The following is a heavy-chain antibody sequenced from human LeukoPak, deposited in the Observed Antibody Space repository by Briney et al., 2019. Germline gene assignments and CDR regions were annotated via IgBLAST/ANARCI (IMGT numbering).Heavy chain of an antibody. J-gene: IGHJ4*02. CDR2: ISSSSSYI. CDR1: GFTFSSYS. D-gene: IGHD4-17*01. Sequence: PGGSLRLSCAASGFTFSSYSMNWVRQAPGKGLEWVSSISSSSSYIYYADSVKGRFTISRDNAKNSLYLQMNSLRVEDTAFYYCAKDIGTHTVRANPFDYWGQGTLVTVSS. CDR3: AKDIGTHTVRANPFDY. V-gene: IGHV3-21*04.